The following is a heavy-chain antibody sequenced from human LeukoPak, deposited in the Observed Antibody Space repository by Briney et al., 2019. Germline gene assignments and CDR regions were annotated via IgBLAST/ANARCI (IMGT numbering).Heavy chain of an antibody. Sequence: PGRSLRLSCAASGFTFDDYAMHWVRQAPGKGLEWVSGISWNSGSIGYADSVKGRFTISRDNAKNSLYLQMNSLRAEDTAVYYCARDGYSSVLDYWGQGTLVTVSS. J-gene: IGHJ4*02. CDR2: ISWNSGSI. V-gene: IGHV3-9*01. CDR1: GFTFDDYA. D-gene: IGHD6-19*01. CDR3: ARDGYSSVLDY.